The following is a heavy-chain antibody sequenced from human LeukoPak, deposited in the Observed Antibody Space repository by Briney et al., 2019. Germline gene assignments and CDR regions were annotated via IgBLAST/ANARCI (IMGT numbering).Heavy chain of an antibody. D-gene: IGHD1-1*01. CDR2: ISAYNGNT. CDR3: ARDENWNDEGGKGYNWLDS. J-gene: IGHJ5*01. V-gene: IGHV1-18*01. CDR1: GYTFTSYG. Sequence: ASVKVSCKASGYTFTSYGISWVRQAPGQGLEWMGWISAYNGNTNYAQKLQGRVTLTTDTSTSTAYMELRSLRLDDTAIYYCARDENWNDEGGKGYNWLDSWGQGTLVSVSS.